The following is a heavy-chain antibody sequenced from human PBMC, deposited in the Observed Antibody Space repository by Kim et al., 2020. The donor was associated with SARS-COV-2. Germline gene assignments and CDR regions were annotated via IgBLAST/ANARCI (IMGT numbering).Heavy chain of an antibody. J-gene: IGHJ3*02. CDR3: SKEVGVTGAFDI. CDR2: IYNDVSGT. D-gene: IGHD1-26*01. Sequence: GGSLRLSCAASGFTFSNYAMNWVRQAPGQGLEWVSVIYNDVSGTHYADSVKGRFTISRDNSKNTLYLQMNSLRADDMAVYYCSKEVGVTGAFDIWGQGT. V-gene: IGHV3-23*03. CDR1: GFTFSNYA.